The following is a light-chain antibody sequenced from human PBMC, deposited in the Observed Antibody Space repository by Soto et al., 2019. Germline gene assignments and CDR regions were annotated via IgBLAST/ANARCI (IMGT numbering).Light chain of an antibody. V-gene: IGKV1-33*01. CDR3: QQYHSLIT. Sequence: DIQMTQSPSSVSASVVDRVTITCRSSEDISTWLAWYQQKPGKAPKLPISDASRLETGVPSRFSGRGSGTDFTFTISSLQPEDIATYYCQQYHSLITFGRGTRLEIK. CDR2: DAS. J-gene: IGKJ5*01. CDR1: EDISTW.